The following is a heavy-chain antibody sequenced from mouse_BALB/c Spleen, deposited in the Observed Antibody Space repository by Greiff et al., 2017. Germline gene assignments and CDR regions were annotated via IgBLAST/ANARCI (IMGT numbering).Heavy chain of an antibody. V-gene: IGHV2-2*02. J-gene: IGHJ3*01. CDR1: GFSLTSYG. D-gene: IGHD6-5*01. Sequence: QVQLKQSGPGLVQPSQSLSITCTVSGFSLTSYGVHWVRQSPGKGLEWLGVIWSGGSTDYNAAFISGLSVSKDNSKSQVFFKMNSLQANDTAIYYCASYALFAYWGQGTLVTVSA. CDR3: ASYALFAY. CDR2: IWSGGST.